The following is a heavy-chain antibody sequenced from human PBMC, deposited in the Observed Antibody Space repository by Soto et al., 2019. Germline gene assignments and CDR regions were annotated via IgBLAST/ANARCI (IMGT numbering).Heavy chain of an antibody. D-gene: IGHD6-19*01. J-gene: IGHJ4*02. CDR1: GGSISSGGYS. V-gene: IGHV4-61*08. CDR3: ARHEQWLPSSAFDY. CDR2: IYHSGST. Sequence: PSEILSLTCTVSGGSISSGGYSWSWIRQPPGKGLEWIGYIYHSGSTNYNPSLKSRVTISVDTSKNQFSLKLSSVTAADTAVYYCARHEQWLPSSAFDYWGQGTLVPVSS.